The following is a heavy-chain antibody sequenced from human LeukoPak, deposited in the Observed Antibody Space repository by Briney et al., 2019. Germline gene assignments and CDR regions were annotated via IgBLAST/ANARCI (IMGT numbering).Heavy chain of an antibody. D-gene: IGHD2-15*01. Sequence: QPGGSLRLSCRASGLTFSMNVIHWVRQAPGKGGGGGSFIREVGRDKKYADSVKGRFFISRDTSKNTLYLQMNSLRDEDTAVYYCAKDRSDTWSFDYWGQRTLVTVSS. V-gene: IGHV3-30*02. CDR1: GLTFSMNV. CDR3: AKDRSDTWSFDY. CDR2: IREVGRDK. J-gene: IGHJ4*02.